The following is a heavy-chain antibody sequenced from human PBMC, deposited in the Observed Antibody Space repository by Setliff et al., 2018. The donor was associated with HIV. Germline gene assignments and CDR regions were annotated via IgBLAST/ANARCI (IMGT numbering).Heavy chain of an antibody. CDR2: ITWNSGTI. V-gene: IGHV3-9*01. CDR1: GFNFDDYA. CDR3: ARGSLRGVLALGMDV. D-gene: IGHD3-10*01. Sequence: GGSLRLSCAASGFNFDDYAMHWGRQVPGKGPQWVSGITWNSGTIAYADSVKGRFTNSIDTAKNTLYLQMDSLRAEDTAVYYCARGSLRGVLALGMDVWGQGTTVTVSS. J-gene: IGHJ6*02.